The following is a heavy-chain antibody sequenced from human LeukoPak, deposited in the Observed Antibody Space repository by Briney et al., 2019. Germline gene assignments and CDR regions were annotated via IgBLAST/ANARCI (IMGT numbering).Heavy chain of an antibody. CDR2: VNFGGHMA. V-gene: IGHV3-23*01. D-gene: IGHD3/OR15-3a*01. CDR1: GFTFSDYS. Sequence: PGGSLRLTCVASGFTFSDYSMVWVRRAPGRGPEWVSGVNFGGHMADYADSVKGRFTISRDNPKNTLFLHMNSLRAEDTAVYFCAKRGVVIRVILVGFHKEAYYFESWGQGALVTVSS. CDR3: AKRGVVIRVILVGFHKEAYYFES. J-gene: IGHJ4*02.